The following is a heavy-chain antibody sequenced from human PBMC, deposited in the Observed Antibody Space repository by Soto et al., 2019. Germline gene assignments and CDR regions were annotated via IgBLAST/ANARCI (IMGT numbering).Heavy chain of an antibody. Sequence: ACASCRVTVWISGMAVALKAQGKGLEWGSRGRPDGTSTSYADSVKGGFTISRDNVKNTLFMQMNSLRGEDTAVYYCTRHGSGDYPVFDPWGQGTLVT. CDR2: GRPDGTST. D-gene: IGHD4-17*01. V-gene: IGHV3-74*01. CDR1: RVTVWISG. CDR3: TRHGSGDYPVFDP. J-gene: IGHJ5*02.